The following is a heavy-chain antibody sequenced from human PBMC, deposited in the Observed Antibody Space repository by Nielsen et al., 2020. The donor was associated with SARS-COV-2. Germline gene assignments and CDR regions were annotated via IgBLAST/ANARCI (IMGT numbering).Heavy chain of an antibody. J-gene: IGHJ6*02. CDR1: GYTFTSYA. D-gene: IGHD4-17*01. Sequence: ASVKVSCKASGYTFTSYAMHWVRQAPGQRLEWMGWINAGNGNTKYSQKFQGRVTITRDTSASTAYMELSSLRSEDTAVYYCASDGDYRPNYYYGMDVWGQGTTVTVSS. V-gene: IGHV1-3*01. CDR2: INAGNGNT. CDR3: ASDGDYRPNYYYGMDV.